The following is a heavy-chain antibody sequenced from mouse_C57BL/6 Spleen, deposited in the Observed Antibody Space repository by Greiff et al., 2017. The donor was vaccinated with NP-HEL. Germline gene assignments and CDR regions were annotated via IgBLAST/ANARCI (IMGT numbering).Heavy chain of an antibody. J-gene: IGHJ4*01. CDR2: INPNNGGT. D-gene: IGHD1-1*01. CDR3: ARSSYYYGSSYNDMDY. Sequence: EVQLQQSGPELVKPGASVKISCKASGYTFTDYYMNWVKQSHGKSLEWIGDINPNNGGTSYNQKFKGKAKLTVDKSSSNAYMELRSLTAKDSAVYYCARSSYYYGSSYNDMDYWGQGTSVTDAS. CDR1: GYTFTDYY. V-gene: IGHV1-26*01.